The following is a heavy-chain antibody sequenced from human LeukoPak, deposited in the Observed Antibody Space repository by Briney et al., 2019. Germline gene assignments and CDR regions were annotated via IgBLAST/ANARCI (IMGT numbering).Heavy chain of an antibody. V-gene: IGHV3-23*01. CDR1: GFTFSSYA. CDR2: ISGSGGST. CDR3: AKRPRGDYVWGSYRYNYFDY. D-gene: IGHD3-16*02. J-gene: IGHJ4*02. Sequence: GGSLRLSCAASGFTFSSYAMSWVRQAPGKGLGWVSAISGSGGSTYYADSVKGRFTISRDNSKNTLYLQMNSLRAEDTAVYYCAKRPRGDYVWGSYRYNYFDYWGQGTLVTVSS.